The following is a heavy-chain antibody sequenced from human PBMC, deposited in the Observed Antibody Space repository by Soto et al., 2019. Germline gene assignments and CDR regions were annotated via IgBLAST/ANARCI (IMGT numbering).Heavy chain of an antibody. CDR2: IYYSGST. J-gene: IGHJ4*02. Sequence: QVQLQESDPGLVKPSQTLSLTYTVSGGSISSGDYYWSWIRQPPGKGLEWIGYIYYSGSTYYNPSLKSRVTISVDTSKNQFSLKLSSVTAADTAVYYCATIKLGSNRLDYWGQGTLVTVSS. CDR3: ATIKLGSNRLDY. V-gene: IGHV4-30-4*01. D-gene: IGHD3-10*01. CDR1: GGSISSGDYY.